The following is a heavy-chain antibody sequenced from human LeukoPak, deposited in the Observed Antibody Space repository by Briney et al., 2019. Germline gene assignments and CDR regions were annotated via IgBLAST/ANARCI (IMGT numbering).Heavy chain of an antibody. CDR3: ARGHPSGSGRWAFYFDS. CDR2: LRASGESK. J-gene: IGHJ4*02. CDR1: GFTFGSHG. Sequence: GSLRLSCAASGFTFGSHGMSWGSQAPGEGLQWVSALRASGESKYYADFVKGRFTISRDNSQNTLYLQMNSLRVEDTAVYFCARGHPSGSGRWAFYFDSWCQGTLVAVSS. V-gene: IGHV3-23*01. D-gene: IGHD3-10*01.